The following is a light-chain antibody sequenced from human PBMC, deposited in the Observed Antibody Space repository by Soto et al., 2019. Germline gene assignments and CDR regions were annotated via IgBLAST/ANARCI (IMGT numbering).Light chain of an antibody. CDR1: QSVGSF. V-gene: IGKV3-11*01. J-gene: IGKJ5*01. CDR2: DTS. Sequence: EIVLTQSPATLSLSPGERATLSCRASQSVGSFLAWYQQKPGQAPRLLIYDTSIRATGIPARFSGSGSGTDFSLIISSLEPEDAAVYYCQQRSNWITFGQGTRLEI. CDR3: QQRSNWIT.